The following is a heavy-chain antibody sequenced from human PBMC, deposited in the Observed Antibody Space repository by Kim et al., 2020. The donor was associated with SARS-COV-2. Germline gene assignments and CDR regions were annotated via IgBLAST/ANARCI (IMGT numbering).Heavy chain of an antibody. CDR1: GGSISSSSYY. Sequence: SETLSLTCTVSGGSISSSSYYWGWIRQPPGKGLEWIGSIYYSGSTYYNPSLKSRVTISVDTSKNQFSLKLSSVTAADTAVYYCARGLREAIFGVVISYYYGMDVGGQGTTVTVPS. D-gene: IGHD3-3*01. J-gene: IGHJ6*02. CDR3: ARGLREAIFGVVISYYYGMDV. V-gene: IGHV4-39*01. CDR2: IYYSGST.